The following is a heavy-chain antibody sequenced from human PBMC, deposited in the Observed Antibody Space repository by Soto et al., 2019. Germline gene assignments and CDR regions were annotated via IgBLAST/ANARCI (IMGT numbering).Heavy chain of an antibody. Sequence: PGGSLRLSCAASGLTFSSYSMNWVRQAPGKGLEGVSYISSSSSTIYYADPVKCRFTISRDNAKNSLYLQMNSLRAEDTAVYYCGFGEESRYYYYGMDVWGQGTTVTVSS. J-gene: IGHJ6*01. D-gene: IGHD3-10*01. CDR1: GLTFSSYS. V-gene: IGHV3-48*01. CDR3: GFGEESRYYYYGMDV. CDR2: ISSSSSTI.